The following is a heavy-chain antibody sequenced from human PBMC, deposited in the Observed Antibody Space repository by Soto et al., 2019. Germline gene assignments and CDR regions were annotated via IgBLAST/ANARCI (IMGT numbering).Heavy chain of an antibody. Sequence: GGSLRLSCAASGFTVSSNYMSWVRQAPGKGLEWVSVIYSGGSTYYADSVKGRFTISRHISKNTLYLQMNSLRAENTAVYYCARALGWAGYYFDYWGQGTLVTVSS. CDR1: GFTVSSNY. D-gene: IGHD3-16*01. CDR3: ARALGWAGYYFDY. CDR2: IYSGGST. J-gene: IGHJ4*02. V-gene: IGHV3-53*04.